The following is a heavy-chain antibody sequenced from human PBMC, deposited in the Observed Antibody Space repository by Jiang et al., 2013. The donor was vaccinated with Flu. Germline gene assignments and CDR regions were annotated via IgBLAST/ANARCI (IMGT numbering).Heavy chain of an antibody. V-gene: IGHV6-1*01. CDR1: GDSVSSNSAA. J-gene: IGHJ4*02. CDR2: TYYRSKWYN. Sequence: QTLSLTCAISGDSVSSNSAAWNWIRQSPSRGLEWLGRTYYRSKWYNDYAVSVKSRITINPDTSKNQFSLQLNSVTPEDTAVYYCARGKIPRKEHHQYYFDYWGQGTLVTVSS. D-gene: IGHD2-2*02. CDR3: ARGKIPRKEHHQYYFDY.